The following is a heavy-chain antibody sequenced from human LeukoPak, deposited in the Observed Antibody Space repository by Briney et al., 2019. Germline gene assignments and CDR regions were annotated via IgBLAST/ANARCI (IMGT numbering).Heavy chain of an antibody. CDR3: ARTRYYYNSRSYGAPYYFDY. D-gene: IGHD3-10*01. J-gene: IGHJ4*02. CDR2: IYYSGST. CDR1: GGSISSNSYY. Sequence: SETLSLTCAVSGGSISSNSYYWGWIRQPPGKGLEWIGSIYYSGSTYYNPSLKSRVTISVDTSKNQFSLKLSPVTAADTAVYYCARTRYYYNSRSYGAPYYFDYWGQGTLVTVSS. V-gene: IGHV4-39*01.